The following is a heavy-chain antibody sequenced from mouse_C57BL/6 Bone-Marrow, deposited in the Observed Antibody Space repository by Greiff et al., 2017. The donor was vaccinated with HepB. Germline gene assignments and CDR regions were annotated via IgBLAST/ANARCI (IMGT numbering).Heavy chain of an antibody. CDR3: TTEVTRYFDV. J-gene: IGHJ1*03. Sequence: QVQLQQPGAELVKPGASVKMSCKASGYTFTSYWITWVKQRPGQGLEWIGDIYPGSGSTNYNEKFKSKATLTVDTSSSTAYMQLSSLTSEDTAVYYCTTEVTRYFDVWGTGTTVTVSS. V-gene: IGHV1-55*01. CDR2: IYPGSGST. D-gene: IGHD1-1*01. CDR1: GYTFTSYW.